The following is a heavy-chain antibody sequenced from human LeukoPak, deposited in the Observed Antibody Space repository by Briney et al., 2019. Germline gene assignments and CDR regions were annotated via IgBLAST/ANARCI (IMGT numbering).Heavy chain of an antibody. CDR3: ARCFRGSGGDCYPDYFDY. CDR1: GYTFTDYY. Sequence: ASVKVSCKASGYTFTDYYIHWVRQAPGQGLEWMGWINPNSGGTNYAQEFQGRVTMTRDTSISTAYMELSSLRSDDTAVYYCARCFRGSGGDCYPDYFDYWGQGTLVTVSS. V-gene: IGHV1-2*02. CDR2: INPNSGGT. J-gene: IGHJ4*02. D-gene: IGHD2-21*02.